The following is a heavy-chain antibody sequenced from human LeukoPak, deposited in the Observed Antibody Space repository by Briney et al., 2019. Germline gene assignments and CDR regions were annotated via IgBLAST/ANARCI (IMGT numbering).Heavy chain of an antibody. V-gene: IGHV1-24*01. CDR2: FVPEQGET. CDR1: GYYLTELF. CDR3: ALNRHVVEGDYYYYSMDV. D-gene: IGHD2/OR15-2a*01. J-gene: IGHJ6*03. Sequence: ASVKVSCKVSGYYLTELFIHWVRPAPGKGLGLMGGFVPEQGETIYAQKFQGSVTLTEDTSTDTFYMAMTSLTSEDTAVYYCALNRHVVEGDYYYYSMDVWGKGTTVTVSS.